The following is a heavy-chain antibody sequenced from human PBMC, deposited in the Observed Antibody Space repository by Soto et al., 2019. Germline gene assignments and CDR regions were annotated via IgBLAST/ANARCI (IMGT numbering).Heavy chain of an antibody. J-gene: IGHJ4*02. CDR3: ARDEYPWAYSFGYYFDN. Sequence: QVQLVESGGGVVQPGRSLRLSCAASGFSFSSYGMHWVRQGPGKGLDWVALIYYDGSNKYYADSVKGRFTISRDNSKNTLYRQMNGLRSKDTAGYYCARDEYPWAYSFGYYFDNWGQGTLVTVSS. D-gene: IGHD5-18*01. CDR2: IYYDGSNK. CDR1: GFSFSSYG. V-gene: IGHV3-33*01.